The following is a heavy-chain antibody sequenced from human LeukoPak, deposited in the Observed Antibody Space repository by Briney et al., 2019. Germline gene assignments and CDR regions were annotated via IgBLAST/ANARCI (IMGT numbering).Heavy chain of an antibody. CDR1: GFTFSSYG. D-gene: IGHD3-9*01. CDR3: AKEYDDILTGYSGGFDY. J-gene: IGHJ4*02. CDR2: TSYDGSNK. Sequence: GGSLRLSCAASGFTFSSYGMHWVRQAPGKGLEWVAVTSYDGSNKYYADSVKGRFTISRDNSKNTLYLQMNSLRAEDTAVYYCAKEYDDILTGYSGGFDYWGQGTLVTVSS. V-gene: IGHV3-30*18.